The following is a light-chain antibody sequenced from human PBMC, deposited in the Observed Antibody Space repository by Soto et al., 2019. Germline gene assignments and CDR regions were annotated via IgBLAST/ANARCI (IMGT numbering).Light chain of an antibody. CDR2: KAS. J-gene: IGKJ4*01. Sequence: DIKMTQSPSTLSGSVGDRVTITCRASQTISSWLAWYQQKPGKAPKLLIYKASTLKSGVPSRFSGSGSGTEFTLTISSLQPEDFATYYCQQSYSTPLTFGGGTRWIS. V-gene: IGKV1-5*03. CDR1: QTISSW. CDR3: QQSYSTPLT.